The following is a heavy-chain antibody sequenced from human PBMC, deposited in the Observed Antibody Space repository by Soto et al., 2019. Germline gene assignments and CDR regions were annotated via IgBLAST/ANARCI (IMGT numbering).Heavy chain of an antibody. V-gene: IGHV4-34*01. Sequence: QVQLQQWGAGLLKPSETLSLTCAVYGGSFSGYYWSWIRQPPGKGLEWIGEINHSGSTNYNPSLKSRVTISVDPSKKQFSLKLRSVTAADTAVYYCARGRVGYCSGGSCYSFHYWGQGTLVTVSS. J-gene: IGHJ4*02. CDR3: ARGRVGYCSGGSCYSFHY. D-gene: IGHD2-15*01. CDR2: INHSGST. CDR1: GGSFSGYY.